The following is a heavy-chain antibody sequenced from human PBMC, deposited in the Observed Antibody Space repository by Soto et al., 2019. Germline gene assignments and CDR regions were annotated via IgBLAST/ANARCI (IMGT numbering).Heavy chain of an antibody. Sequence: GGSLRLSCAASGFTFSSYAMSWVRQAPGKGLEWVSAISGSGGSTYYADSVKGRFTISRDNSKNTLYLQMNSLRAEDTTVYYCAKGPYERVAATFVDYWGQGTLVTVSS. CDR1: GFTFSSYA. V-gene: IGHV3-23*01. CDR2: ISGSGGST. J-gene: IGHJ4*02. CDR3: AKGPYERVAATFVDY. D-gene: IGHD2-15*01.